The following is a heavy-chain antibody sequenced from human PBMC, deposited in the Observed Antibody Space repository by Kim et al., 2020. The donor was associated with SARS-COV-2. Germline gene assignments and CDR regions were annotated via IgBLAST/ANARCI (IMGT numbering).Heavy chain of an antibody. CDR2: ISSSGSTI. CDR1: GFTFSSYE. Sequence: GGSLRLSCAASGFTFSSYEMNWVRQAPGKGLEWVSYISSSGSTIYYADSVKGRITISRDNAKNSLYLQMNSLRAEDTAVYYCARSSLTRGSGWLRLDAFDIWGQGKMGTVSA. V-gene: IGHV3-48*03. J-gene: IGHJ3*02. CDR3: ARSSLTRGSGWLRLDAFDI. D-gene: IGHD6-19*01.